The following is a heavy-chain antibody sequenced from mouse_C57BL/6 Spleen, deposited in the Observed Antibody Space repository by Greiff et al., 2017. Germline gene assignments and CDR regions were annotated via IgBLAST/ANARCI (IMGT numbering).Heavy chain of an antibody. J-gene: IGHJ2*01. CDR3: ARNYVSLFDY. V-gene: IGHV1-53*01. CDR2: IIPSPGGT. D-gene: IGHD1-1*01. CDR1: GYTFTSYW. Sequence: QVQLQQPGTELVKPGASVQLSCKASGYTFTSYWMHWVKQRPGQGLEWLGNIIPSPGGTNYNVKFKSKATLTVDKSSSTAYMQLSSLTSEDSAVYYCARNYVSLFDYWGQGTTLTVSS.